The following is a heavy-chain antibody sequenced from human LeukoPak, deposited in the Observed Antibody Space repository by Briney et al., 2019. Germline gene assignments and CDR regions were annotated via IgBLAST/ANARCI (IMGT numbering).Heavy chain of an antibody. J-gene: IGHJ5*02. Sequence: PSETLSLTCTVSGGSISSGGYYWSWIRQHPGKGLEWIGYIYYSGSTYYNPSLKSRVTISVDTSKNQFSLKLSSVTAADTAVYYCARGRLTGTSSYNWFDPWGQGTLVTVPS. CDR2: IYYSGST. CDR3: ARGRLTGTSSYNWFDP. D-gene: IGHD1-7*01. V-gene: IGHV4-31*03. CDR1: GGSISSGGYY.